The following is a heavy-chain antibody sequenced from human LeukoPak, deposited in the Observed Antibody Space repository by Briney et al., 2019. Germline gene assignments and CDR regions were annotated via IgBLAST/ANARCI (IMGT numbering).Heavy chain of an antibody. V-gene: IGHV3-21*01. CDR1: GFTFSNAW. Sequence: PGGSLRLSCAASGFTFSNAWMNWVRQAPGKGLEWVSSISSSSSYIYYADSVKGRFTISRDNAKNSLYLQMNSLRAEDTAVYYCARDLGVFFDYWGQGTLVTVSS. CDR3: ARDLGVFFDY. D-gene: IGHD3-16*01. CDR2: ISSSSSYI. J-gene: IGHJ4*02.